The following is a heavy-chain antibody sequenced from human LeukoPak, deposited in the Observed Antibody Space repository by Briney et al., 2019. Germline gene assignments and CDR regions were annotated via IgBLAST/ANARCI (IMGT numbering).Heavy chain of an antibody. J-gene: IGHJ4*02. D-gene: IGHD6-13*01. CDR2: INAGNGNT. CDR3: ARGYSTYYFDY. Sequence: ASVKVSCKASGYTFTSYAMHWVRQAPGQRLEWMGWINAGNGNTKYSQKFQGKVTITRDTSASTAYMELSSLRSEDTAVYYCARGYSTYYFDYWGQGTLVTVSS. V-gene: IGHV1-3*01. CDR1: GYTFTSYA.